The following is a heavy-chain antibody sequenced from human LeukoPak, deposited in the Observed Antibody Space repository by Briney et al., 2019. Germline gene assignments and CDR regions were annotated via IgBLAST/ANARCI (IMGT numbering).Heavy chain of an antibody. V-gene: IGHV3-30*04. CDR3: AKDSPIAAATFDY. CDR1: GFAFSPYA. J-gene: IGHJ4*02. Sequence: GTSLRLSCAASGFAFSPYAMHWVRQAPGKGLEWLAVVSAHGVDKFYADSVKGRFTISRDNSKNTLYLQMNSLRAEDTAVYYCAKDSPIAAATFDYWGQGTLVTVSS. D-gene: IGHD6-13*01. CDR2: VSAHGVDK.